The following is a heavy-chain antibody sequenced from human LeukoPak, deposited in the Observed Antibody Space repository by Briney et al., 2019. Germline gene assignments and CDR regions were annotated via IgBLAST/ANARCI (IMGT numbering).Heavy chain of an antibody. J-gene: IGHJ4*02. V-gene: IGHV3-21*01. CDR1: GFTFSSYS. CDR3: ARAPDSSSY. D-gene: IGHD6-13*01. Sequence: PGGSLRLSCAASGFTFSSYSMNWVRQAPGKGLEWVSSISSSSSYISYAGSVKGRFTISRDDAKNSVYLQMNSLRAEDTAVYYCARAPDSSSYWGQGTLVTVPS. CDR2: ISSSSSYI.